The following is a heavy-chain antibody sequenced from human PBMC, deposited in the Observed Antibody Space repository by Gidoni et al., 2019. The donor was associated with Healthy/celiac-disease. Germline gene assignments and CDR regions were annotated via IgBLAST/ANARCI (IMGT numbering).Heavy chain of an antibody. CDR1: GFTFSNYS. CDR3: ARDELGGMDV. Sequence: EMQLVECGGGLVEPGGALRLSCAASGFTFSNYSMNCVRQAPGKGLGWVSSISSSSSYIYYADSVKGRFTISRDNAKNSLYLQMNSLRAEDTAVYYCARDELGGMDVWGQGTTVTVSS. V-gene: IGHV3-21*01. J-gene: IGHJ6*02. D-gene: IGHD3-10*01. CDR2: ISSSSSYI.